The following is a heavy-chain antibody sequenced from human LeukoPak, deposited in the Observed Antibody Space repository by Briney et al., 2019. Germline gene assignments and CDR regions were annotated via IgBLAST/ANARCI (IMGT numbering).Heavy chain of an antibody. CDR3: ARHSSSGYSPGRYYYYGMDV. J-gene: IGHJ6*02. V-gene: IGHV4-59*08. CDR1: GGSISSYY. Sequence: SETPSLTCTVSGGSISSYYWSWIRQPPGKGLEWIGYIYYSGSTNYNPSLKSRVTISVDTSKNQFSLKLSSVTAADTAVYYCARHSSSGYSPGRYYYYGMDVWGQGTTVTVSS. D-gene: IGHD3-22*01. CDR2: IYYSGST.